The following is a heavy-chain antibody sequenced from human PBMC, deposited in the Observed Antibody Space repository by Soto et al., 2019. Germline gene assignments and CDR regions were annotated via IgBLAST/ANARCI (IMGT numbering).Heavy chain of an antibody. V-gene: IGHV4-59*01. CDR1: GGSISSYY. Sequence: QVQLQESGPGLVKPSETLSLTCTVSGGSISSYYWSWIRQPPGKGLEWIGYIYYSGSTNYNPSLKSRVTIPVDTSKNQFSLKLSSVTAADTAVYYCARANRAYYYYGMDVWGQGTTVTVSS. J-gene: IGHJ6*02. CDR3: ARANRAYYYYGMDV. CDR2: IYYSGST.